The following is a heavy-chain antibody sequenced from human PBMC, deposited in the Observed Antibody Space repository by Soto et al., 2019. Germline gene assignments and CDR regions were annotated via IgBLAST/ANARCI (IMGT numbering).Heavy chain of an antibody. V-gene: IGHV4-39*01. CDR1: GGSIKVGGYY. CDR3: ARLAYSHYST. D-gene: IGHD5-12*01. Sequence: SETLSLTCTVSGGSIKVGGYYWGWIRQPPGKGLEWVATIYYSGTTYYNPSLKSRPTISLDTSRNQFSLDLTSVTAADTAVYYCARLAYSHYSTWGQGTLVTVSS. J-gene: IGHJ4*02. CDR2: IYYSGTT.